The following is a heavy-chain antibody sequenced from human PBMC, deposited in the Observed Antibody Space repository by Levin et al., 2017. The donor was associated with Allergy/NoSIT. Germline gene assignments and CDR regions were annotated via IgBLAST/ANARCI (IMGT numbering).Heavy chain of an antibody. J-gene: IGHJ6*03. CDR1: GYTFTSYG. CDR2: ISAYNGNT. Sequence: ASVKVSCKASGYTFTSYGISWVRQAPGQGLEWMGWISAYNGNTNYAQKLQGRVTMTTDTSTSTAYMELRSLRSDDTAVYYCAREKGYCSGGSCFYYMDVWGKGTTVTVSS. CDR3: AREKGYCSGGSCFYYMDV. D-gene: IGHD2-15*01. V-gene: IGHV1-18*01.